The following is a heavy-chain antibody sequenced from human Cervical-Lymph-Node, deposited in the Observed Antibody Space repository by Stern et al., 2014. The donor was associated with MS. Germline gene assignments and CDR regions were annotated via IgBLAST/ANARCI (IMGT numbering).Heavy chain of an antibody. CDR3: ARDPHDYGDRFDY. V-gene: IGHV7-4-1*02. Sequence: VHLVESGSELKKPGASVKVSCKASGYSFTNFALNWVRHAPGQGLQWMGWINTNTGNPSYAQAFTGRFVFSLDTSVSTAYLQISSLKAEDTAVYYCARDPHDYGDRFDYWGQGTLVTVPS. CDR2: INTNTGNP. D-gene: IGHD4-17*01. CDR1: GYSFTNFA. J-gene: IGHJ4*02.